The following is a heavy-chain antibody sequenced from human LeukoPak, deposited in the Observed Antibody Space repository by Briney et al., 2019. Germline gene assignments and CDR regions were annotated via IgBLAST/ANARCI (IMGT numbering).Heavy chain of an antibody. CDR3: ARDGLYCTNGVCSSDI. J-gene: IGHJ3*02. V-gene: IGHV1-46*01. Sequence: ASVKVSCKASGYTFTRHYMNWVRQAPGQGLEWMGKINPSSGGTGYAQKFQGRVTMTRDTSTSTVYMELTSLRSEDTAVYYCARDGLYCTNGVCSSDIWGQGTLVTASS. CDR1: GYTFTRHY. CDR2: INPSSGGT. D-gene: IGHD2-8*01.